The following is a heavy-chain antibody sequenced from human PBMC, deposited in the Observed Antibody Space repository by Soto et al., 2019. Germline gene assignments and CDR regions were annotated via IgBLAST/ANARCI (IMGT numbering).Heavy chain of an antibody. CDR1: GFTFSSYG. V-gene: IGHV3-33*01. CDR3: ATLRAAAALFDY. J-gene: IGHJ4*02. D-gene: IGHD6-13*01. CDR2: IWYDGSNK. Sequence: QVQLVESGGGVVQPGRSLRLSCAASGFTFSSYGMHWVRQAPGKGLEWVAVIWYDGSNKYYADSVKGRFTISRDNSKITLYLQMNSLRAEDTAVYYCATLRAAAALFDYWGQGTLVTVSS.